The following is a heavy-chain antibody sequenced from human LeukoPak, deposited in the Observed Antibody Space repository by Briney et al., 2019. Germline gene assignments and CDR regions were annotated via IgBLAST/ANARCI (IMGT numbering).Heavy chain of an antibody. CDR2: IYYSGST. D-gene: IGHD5-12*01. CDR1: GGSISSGGYY. V-gene: IGHV4-31*03. Sequence: SETLSLTCTVSGGSISSGGYYWSWIRQHPGKGLEWIGYIYYSGSTYYNPSLKSRVTISVDTSKNQFSLKLSPVTAADTAVYYCARFGGYGTDDAFDIWGQGTMVTVSS. J-gene: IGHJ3*02. CDR3: ARFGGYGTDDAFDI.